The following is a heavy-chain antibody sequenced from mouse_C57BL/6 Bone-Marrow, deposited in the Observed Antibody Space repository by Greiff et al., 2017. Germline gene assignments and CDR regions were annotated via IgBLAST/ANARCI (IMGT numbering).Heavy chain of an antibody. CDR3: ATYGNYWYFDV. D-gene: IGHD2-1*01. J-gene: IGHJ1*03. V-gene: IGHV1-55*01. CDR1: GYTFTRYW. Sequence: VQLQQPGAELVKPGASVKMSCKASGYTFTRYWITWVKQRPGQGLEWIGYIYSGSGSTNYNEKFKSKATLTVDTSSSKAYMQLRSLTSEDSAVYYCATYGNYWYFDVWGTVTTVTVSS. CDR2: IYSGSGST.